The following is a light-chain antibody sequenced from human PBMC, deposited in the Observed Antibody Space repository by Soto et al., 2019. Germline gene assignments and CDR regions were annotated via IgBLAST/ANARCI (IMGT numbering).Light chain of an antibody. CDR2: QDS. Sequence: SYELTQPPSVSVSPGQTASITCSGDKLGDKYACWYQQKPGQSPVLVIYQDSKRSSGIPERFSGSNSGNTATLTISGTQAMDEADYYCQAWDSSTDVVFGGGTKVTVL. J-gene: IGLJ2*01. CDR3: QAWDSSTDVV. CDR1: KLGDKY. V-gene: IGLV3-1*01.